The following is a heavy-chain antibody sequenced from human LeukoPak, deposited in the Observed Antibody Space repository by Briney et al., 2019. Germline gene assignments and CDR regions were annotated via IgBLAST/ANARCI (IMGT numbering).Heavy chain of an antibody. CDR2: IKLDGNEK. J-gene: IGHJ5*01. D-gene: IGHD5-24*01. CDR1: GFTFSNYW. Sequence: HSGGSLRLSCAASGFTFSNYWMTWVRQAPGKGLEWVATIKLDGNEKYYVDSVKGPFTISRDNAKNSLYLQMNSLRAEDAAVYYCARYNYARLDSWGQGILVTVSS. CDR3: ARYNYARLDS. V-gene: IGHV3-7*01.